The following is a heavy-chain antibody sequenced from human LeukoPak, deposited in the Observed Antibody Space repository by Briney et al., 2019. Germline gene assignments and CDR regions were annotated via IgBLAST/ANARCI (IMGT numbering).Heavy chain of an antibody. CDR2: INPNSGGT. Sequence: ASVKVSCKASGYTFTSYYMHWVRQAPGQGLEWMGRINPNSGGTNYAQKFQDRVTMTRDTSISTAYMELSRLRSDDTAVYYCARGGRDTLTGYYTDFYYGMDDWGQGTTVTVSS. CDR3: ARGGRDTLTGYYTDFYYGMDD. CDR1: GYTFTSYY. J-gene: IGHJ6*02. V-gene: IGHV1-2*06. D-gene: IGHD3-9*01.